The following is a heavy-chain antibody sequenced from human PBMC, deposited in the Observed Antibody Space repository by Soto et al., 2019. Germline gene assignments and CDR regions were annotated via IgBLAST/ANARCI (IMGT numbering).Heavy chain of an antibody. Sequence: SVKVSCKASGGTFSSYAISCVRQAPGQGLEWMGGIIPIFGTANYAQKFQGRVTITADRSTSTAYMELSSLRSEDTAVYYCARSQYYDFWSGLRSSGYYFDYWGQGTLVTVSS. CDR3: ARSQYYDFWSGLRSSGYYFDY. V-gene: IGHV1-69*06. J-gene: IGHJ4*02. CDR2: IIPIFGTA. D-gene: IGHD3-3*01. CDR1: GGTFSSYA.